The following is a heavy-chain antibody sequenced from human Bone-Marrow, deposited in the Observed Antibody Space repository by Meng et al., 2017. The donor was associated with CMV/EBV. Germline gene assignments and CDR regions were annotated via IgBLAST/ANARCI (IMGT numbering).Heavy chain of an antibody. V-gene: IGHV3-74*01. D-gene: IGHD5-24*01. Sequence: GESLKISCAVSGFTFSSYWMHWVRQAPGKGLVWVSRINSDGSSTSYADSVKGRFTISGDNAKNTLYLQMNSLRAEDTAVYYCAKSPRRDGYNWYHYFDYWGQGTLVTVYS. CDR3: AKSPRRDGYNWYHYFDY. CDR2: INSDGSST. J-gene: IGHJ4*02. CDR1: GFTFSSYW.